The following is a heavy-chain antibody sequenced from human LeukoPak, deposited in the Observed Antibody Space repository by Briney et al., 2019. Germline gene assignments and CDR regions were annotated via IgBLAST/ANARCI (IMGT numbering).Heavy chain of an antibody. V-gene: IGHV3-23*01. D-gene: IGHD3-3*01. Sequence: PGGSLRLSCAASGFTFSSYAMSWVRQAPGKGLEWVSAISGSGGSTYYADSVKGRFTISRDNSKNTLYLQMNSLRAEDTAVYYCAKAYYDFWSGFSHFDYWGQGTLVTVSS. CDR2: ISGSGGST. CDR1: GFTFSSYA. J-gene: IGHJ4*02. CDR3: AKAYYDFWSGFSHFDY.